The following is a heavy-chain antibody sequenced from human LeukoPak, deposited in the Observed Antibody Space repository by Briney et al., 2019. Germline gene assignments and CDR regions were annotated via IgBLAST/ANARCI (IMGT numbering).Heavy chain of an antibody. CDR3: AKKKREQWLLFNVFNI. V-gene: IGHV1-69*04. Sequence: SVKVSCKASGDTFSSYAISWVRQAPGQGLEWMGRIIPILGIANYAQKFQGRVTITADKSTSTAYMELSSLRSEDTAVYYCAKKKREQWLLFNVFNIWAKGTMVTV. CDR2: IIPILGIA. J-gene: IGHJ3*02. D-gene: IGHD3-3*01. CDR1: GDTFSSYA.